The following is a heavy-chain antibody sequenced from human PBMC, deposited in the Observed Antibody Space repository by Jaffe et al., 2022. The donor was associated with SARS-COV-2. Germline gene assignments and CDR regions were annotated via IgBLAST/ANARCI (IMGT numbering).Heavy chain of an antibody. CDR3: ALRMNYGDYVYAFDI. V-gene: IGHV2-70*01. D-gene: IGHD4-17*01. J-gene: IGHJ3*02. CDR2: IDWDDDK. Sequence: QVTLRESGPALVKPTQTLTLTCTFSGFSLSTSGMCVSWIRQPPGKALEWLALIDWDDDKYYSTSLKTRLTISKDTSKNQVVLTMTNMDPVDTATYYCALRMNYGDYVYAFDIWGQGTMVTVSS. CDR1: GFSLSTSGMC.